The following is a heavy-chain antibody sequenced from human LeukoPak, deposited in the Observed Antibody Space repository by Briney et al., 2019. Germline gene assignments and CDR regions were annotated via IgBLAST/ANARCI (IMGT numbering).Heavy chain of an antibody. J-gene: IGHJ4*02. Sequence: GASVKVSCKASGYTFTSYGISWVRQAPGQGLEWMGWISAYNGNTNYAQKFQGRVTITTDESTSTAYMELSSLRSEDTAVYYCARGPKGYFDYWGQGTLVTVSS. V-gene: IGHV1-18*01. CDR1: GYTFTSYG. CDR3: ARGPKGYFDY. CDR2: ISAYNGNT.